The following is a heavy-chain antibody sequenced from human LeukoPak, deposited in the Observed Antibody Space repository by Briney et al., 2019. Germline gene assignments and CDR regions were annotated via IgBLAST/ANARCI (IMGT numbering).Heavy chain of an antibody. CDR1: GYTFSDHY. Sequence: ASVKVSCKASGYTFSDHYMHWVRQAPGQGLEWMGYINPRTGATYYAENFQGRVTMTRDTSINTAYLEMRFDDTAMYYCARAGRSFQMSVWFDPWGPGTLVIVSS. V-gene: IGHV1-2*02. CDR2: INPRTGAT. J-gene: IGHJ5*02. CDR3: ARAGRSFQMSVWFDP. D-gene: IGHD1-26*01.